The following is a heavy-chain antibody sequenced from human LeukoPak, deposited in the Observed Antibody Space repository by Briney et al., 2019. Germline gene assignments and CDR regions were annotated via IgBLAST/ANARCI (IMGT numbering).Heavy chain of an antibody. CDR3: ARGASYIVTGNFDY. CDR1: GFTFSSYS. Sequence: PGGSLRLSCAASGFTFSSYSMNWVRQAPGKGLEWVSYISSSSSTIYYADSVKGRFTISRDNAKNSLYLQMNSLRAEDTAVYYCARGASYIVTGNFDYWGQGTLVTVSS. CDR2: ISSSSSTI. J-gene: IGHJ4*02. V-gene: IGHV3-48*04. D-gene: IGHD7-27*01.